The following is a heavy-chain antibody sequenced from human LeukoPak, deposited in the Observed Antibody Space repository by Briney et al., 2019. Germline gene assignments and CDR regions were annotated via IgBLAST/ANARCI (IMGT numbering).Heavy chain of an antibody. J-gene: IGHJ4*02. CDR1: GFTFSSYA. V-gene: IGHV3-30-3*01. Sequence: PGGSLRLSCAASGFTFSSYAMHWVRQAPGKGLEWVAVISYDGSNKYYADSVKGRFTISRDNSKNTLYLQMNSLRAEDTAVYYCAKVLAPYCGGDCYSRSRGNFNNIDYWGQGTLVTVSS. CDR3: AKVLAPYCGGDCYSRSRGNFNNIDY. D-gene: IGHD2-21*01. CDR2: ISYDGSNK.